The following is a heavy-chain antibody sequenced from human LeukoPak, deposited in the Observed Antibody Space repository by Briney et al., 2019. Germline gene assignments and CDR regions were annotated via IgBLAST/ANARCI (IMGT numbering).Heavy chain of an antibody. CDR3: AKDHYWSIDY. CDR2: IKGDGIST. J-gene: IGHJ4*02. CDR1: GFTFSIYA. D-gene: IGHD3-3*01. V-gene: IGHV3-74*01. Sequence: GGSLRLSCAASGFTFSIYAMSWVRQAPGKGLEWVSRIKGDGISTNYADSVKGRFTISRDIAKNTLYLQMNSLRAEDTGVYYCAKDHYWSIDYWGRGTLVTVSS.